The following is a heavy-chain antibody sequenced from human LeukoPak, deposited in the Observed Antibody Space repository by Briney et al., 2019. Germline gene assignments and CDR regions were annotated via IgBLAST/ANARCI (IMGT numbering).Heavy chain of an antibody. J-gene: IGHJ4*02. Sequence: GGSLRLSCAASGFTFSDYYMSWIRQAPGKGLEWVSYISSSGSTIYYADSVKGRFTISRDNAKNSLYLQMNSLRAEDTAVYYCARGRDCSSTSCYYFDYWGQGTLVTVSS. CDR1: GFTFSDYY. V-gene: IGHV3-11*04. D-gene: IGHD2-2*01. CDR3: ARGRDCSSTSCYYFDY. CDR2: ISSSGSTI.